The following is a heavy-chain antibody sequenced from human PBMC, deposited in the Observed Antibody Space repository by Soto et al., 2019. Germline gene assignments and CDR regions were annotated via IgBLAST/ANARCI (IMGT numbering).Heavy chain of an antibody. Sequence: SETLSLTCAVYGGSFGGYYWSWIRQPPGKGLEWIGEINHSGSTNYNPSLKSRVTISVGTSKNQFSLKLSSVTAADTAVYYCARVSRITMVRGVLHWFDPWGQGTLVTVSS. CDR1: GGSFGGYY. CDR3: ARVSRITMVRGVLHWFDP. V-gene: IGHV4-34*01. D-gene: IGHD3-10*01. J-gene: IGHJ5*02. CDR2: INHSGST.